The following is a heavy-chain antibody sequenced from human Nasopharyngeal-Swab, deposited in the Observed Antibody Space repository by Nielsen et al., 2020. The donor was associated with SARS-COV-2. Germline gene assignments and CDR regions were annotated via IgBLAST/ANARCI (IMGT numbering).Heavy chain of an antibody. CDR3: ARDRGNSEPIDY. CDR1: GFTFSSYG. V-gene: IGHV3-33*01. D-gene: IGHD1-14*01. Sequence: GESLKISCAASGFTFSSYGMHWVRQAPGKGLEWVAVIWHDGAYRYYADSLKGRFTISRDNSKNTLYLEMNSLTAEDTALYICARDRGNSEPIDYWGQGTLVTVSS. CDR2: IWHDGAYR. J-gene: IGHJ4*02.